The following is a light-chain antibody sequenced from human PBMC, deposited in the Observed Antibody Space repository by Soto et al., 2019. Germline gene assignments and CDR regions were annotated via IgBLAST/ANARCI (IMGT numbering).Light chain of an antibody. Sequence: QSVATQPASVSWAPGPSITISCTGTNSDIVGYNSVSWYQQHPGRAPRLIIYEVTNRPSGVSNRFSASKSGNTASLTISGLQAEDEADYYCTSYTPIVTLGSVFGTGTKVTVL. CDR3: TSYTPIVTLGSV. CDR1: NSDIVGYNS. V-gene: IGLV2-14*01. CDR2: EVT. J-gene: IGLJ1*01.